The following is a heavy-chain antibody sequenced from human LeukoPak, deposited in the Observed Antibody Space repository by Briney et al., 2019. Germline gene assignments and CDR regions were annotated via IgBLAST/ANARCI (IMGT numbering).Heavy chain of an antibody. CDR2: VHLDGRT. V-gene: IGHV4-4*02. CDR3: AREGGFYRPLDY. CDR1: GGSVSSTNW. J-gene: IGHJ4*02. D-gene: IGHD6-25*01. Sequence: PSETLSLPCGVSGGSVSSTNWWTWIRQPPGKGLEWIGEVHLDGRTNFNPSLKSRLTMSVDLSENHVSLKLTSVTAADTAVYYCAREGGFYRPLDYSGQGTLVTVSS.